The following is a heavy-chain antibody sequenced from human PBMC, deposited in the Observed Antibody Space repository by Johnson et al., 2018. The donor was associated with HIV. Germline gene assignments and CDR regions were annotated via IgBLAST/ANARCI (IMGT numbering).Heavy chain of an antibody. V-gene: IGHV3-30*03. CDR3: ARAYSYGVFDI. CDR2: ISYDGSNK. J-gene: IGHJ3*02. Sequence: QVQLVESGGGVVQPGRSLRLSCAASGFTFSSYGMHWVRQAPGKGLEWVAVISYDGSNKYYPDSVKGRFTISRDNSKNTLYLQMNSLRAEDTAVYYCARAYSYGVFDIWGQGTMVTVS. D-gene: IGHD5-18*01. CDR1: GFTFSSYG.